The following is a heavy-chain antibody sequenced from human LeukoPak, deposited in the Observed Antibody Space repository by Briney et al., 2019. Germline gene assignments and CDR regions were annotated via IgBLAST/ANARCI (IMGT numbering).Heavy chain of an antibody. J-gene: IGHJ4*02. CDR2: IYYSGST. Sequence: PSETLSLTCAVSGYSISSGYYWGWIRQPPGKGLEWIGYIYYSGSTNYNPSLKSRVTISVDTSKNQFSLKLSSVTAADTAVYYCARGISTSGYDWPFDYWGQGTLVTVSS. CDR1: GYSISSGYY. V-gene: IGHV4-61*01. D-gene: IGHD5-12*01. CDR3: ARGISTSGYDWPFDY.